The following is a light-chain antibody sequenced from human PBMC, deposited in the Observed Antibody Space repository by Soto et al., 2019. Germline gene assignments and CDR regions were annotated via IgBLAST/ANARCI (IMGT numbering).Light chain of an antibody. CDR1: QSVSSSY. V-gene: IGKV3-20*01. CDR2: GAS. J-gene: IGKJ1*01. CDR3: QQYGSSPRT. Sequence: EIVLTQSPGTLSLSPGERVTLSCRASQSVSSSYLAWYQQKPGQAPRLLIYGASSRATGIPDRFSGSGSGTDFTLTISRLEPEDFAVYYCQQYGSSPRTFGQGTMVEIK.